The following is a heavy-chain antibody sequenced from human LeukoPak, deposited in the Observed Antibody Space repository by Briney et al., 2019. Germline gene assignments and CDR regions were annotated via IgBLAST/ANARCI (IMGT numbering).Heavy chain of an antibody. D-gene: IGHD6-13*01. CDR2: ISSSSSYT. CDR1: GFTFSDYY. V-gene: IGHV3-11*06. CDR3: ARDFGRAAADENY. Sequence: GGSLRLSCAASGFTFSDYYMSWIRQAPGKGLEWVSYISSSSSYTNYADSVKGRFTISRDNAKNSLYLQMNRLRAEDTAVYYCARDFGRAAADENYWGQGTLVTVSS. J-gene: IGHJ4*02.